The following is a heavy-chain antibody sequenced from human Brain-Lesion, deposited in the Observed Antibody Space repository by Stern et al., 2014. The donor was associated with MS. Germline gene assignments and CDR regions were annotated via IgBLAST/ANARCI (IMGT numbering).Heavy chain of an antibody. J-gene: IGHJ6*02. CDR3: ARGRVVPGFQYYATDV. D-gene: IGHD2-2*01. CDR1: GGSISSGGYY. CDR2: IFNSGST. Sequence: QLQLQESGPGLVKPSQTLSLSCTVSGGSISSGGYYWSWIRQPAGKGLEWIGRIFNSGSTSYNPSPTRRVTISIDTSKNQFSLRLNSMTAADTAVYYCARGRVVPGFQYYATDVWGQGTTVIVSS. V-gene: IGHV4-61*02.